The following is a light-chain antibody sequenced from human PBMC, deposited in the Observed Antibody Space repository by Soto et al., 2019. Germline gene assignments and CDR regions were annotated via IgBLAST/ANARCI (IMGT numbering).Light chain of an antibody. V-gene: IGKV3-20*01. CDR1: QSVSSTY. CDR3: QQYDTSPYT. J-gene: IGKJ2*01. CDR2: GAS. Sequence: EIVLTQSPGTLSLSPGDRATLACRASQSVSSTYLAWYQQKPGQAPRLLIYGASSRATGIPDRFSGSGSGTDFTLTISILEPEDFAVYYCQQYDTSPYTFGQGTKLEI.